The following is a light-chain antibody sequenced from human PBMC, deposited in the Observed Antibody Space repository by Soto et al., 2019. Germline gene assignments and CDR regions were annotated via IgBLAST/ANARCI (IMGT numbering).Light chain of an antibody. V-gene: IGLV1-51*02. Sequence: QSVLTQPPSVSAAPGQKVTMSCTGGSSNIGKYYVSWHQQLPGTAPKLLIYENDKRPSGVPDRFSGSKSGTSATLGITGLQTGDEADYFCGTWDSTLSIFVFGTGTQLTVL. CDR2: END. CDR1: SSNIGKYY. CDR3: GTWDSTLSIFV. J-gene: IGLJ1*01.